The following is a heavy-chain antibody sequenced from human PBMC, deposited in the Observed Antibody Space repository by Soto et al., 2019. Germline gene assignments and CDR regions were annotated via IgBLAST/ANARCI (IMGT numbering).Heavy chain of an antibody. J-gene: IGHJ3*02. V-gene: IGHV3-11*01. CDR1: GFNFNEYY. CDR3: ATWLQWEHGFDI. CDR2: IDISGRLM. Sequence: GGSLRLSCAASGFNFNEYYMSWIRQAQGKGLEWIAYIDISGRLMYYAHSVKGRFTNTKDNSKNKFYLQLNSLIPDDTAVYYCATWLQWEHGFDIWGLGTMVTVSS. D-gene: IGHD1-1*01.